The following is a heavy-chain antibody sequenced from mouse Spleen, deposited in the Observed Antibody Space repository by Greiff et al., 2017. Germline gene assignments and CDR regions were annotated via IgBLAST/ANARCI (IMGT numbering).Heavy chain of an antibody. V-gene: IGHV1S81*02. D-gene: IGHD1-1*01. Sequence: VQLQQPGAELVKPGASVKLSCKASGYTFTSYWMHWVKQRPGQGLEWIGEINPSNGRTNYNEKFKSKATLTVDKSSSTAYMQLSSLTSEDSAVYYCARSTVVDYWGQGTTLTVSS. J-gene: IGHJ2*01. CDR2: INPSNGRT. CDR1: GYTFTSYW. CDR3: ARSTVVDY.